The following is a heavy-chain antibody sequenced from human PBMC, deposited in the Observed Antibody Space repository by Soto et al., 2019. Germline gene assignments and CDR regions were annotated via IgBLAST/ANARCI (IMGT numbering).Heavy chain of an antibody. V-gene: IGHV3-53*01. CDR1: GFTVSSNY. Sequence: GGSLRLSCAASGFTVSSNYISWVRQAPGKGLEWVSVIYSGGSTYYADSVKGRFTISRDNSKNTLYLQMNSLRAEDTAVYYCARMDNWMQGGDAFDIWGQGTMVTVSS. J-gene: IGHJ3*02. D-gene: IGHD1-1*01. CDR2: IYSGGST. CDR3: ARMDNWMQGGDAFDI.